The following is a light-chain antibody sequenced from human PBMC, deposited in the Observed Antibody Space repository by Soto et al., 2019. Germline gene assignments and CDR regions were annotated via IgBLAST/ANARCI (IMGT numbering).Light chain of an antibody. V-gene: IGLV2-8*01. CDR3: NSYAGSNNWV. Sequence: QCALTQPASVSGSPGQSITISCTGTSSDVGGYNYVSWYQQHPGKAPKLMIYEVSKRPSGVPDRFSGSKSGNTASLTVSGLQAEDEADYYCNSYAGSNNWVFGGGTKVTVL. CDR2: EVS. J-gene: IGLJ3*02. CDR1: SSDVGGYNY.